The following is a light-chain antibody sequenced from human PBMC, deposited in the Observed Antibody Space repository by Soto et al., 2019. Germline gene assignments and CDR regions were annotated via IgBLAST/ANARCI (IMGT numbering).Light chain of an antibody. CDR3: QQYNNWRT. J-gene: IGKJ1*01. Sequence: EIVMTQSPATLSVSPGERATLSCRASQSISSNLAWYQQKPGQAPRLLMFRTSSRATGFPARFSGSGSGTEFNLTISSLQSEDFGVYYCQQYNNWRTFGQGTKVDIK. CDR1: QSISSN. V-gene: IGKV3-15*01. CDR2: RTS.